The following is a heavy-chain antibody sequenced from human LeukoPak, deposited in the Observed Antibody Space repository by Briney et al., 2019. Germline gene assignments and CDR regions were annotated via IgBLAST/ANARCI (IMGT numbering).Heavy chain of an antibody. CDR2: IYPGDSDT. D-gene: IGHD3-10*01. Sequence: GESLKISCKGSGYSFTSYWIGWVRQMPGKGLEWMGIIYPGDSDTRYSPSFQGQVTISADKSISTAYLQWSSLKASDTAMYYCARRITMVRGAGWFDPWGQGTLVTVSS. V-gene: IGHV5-51*01. J-gene: IGHJ5*02. CDR3: ARRITMVRGAGWFDP. CDR1: GYSFTSYW.